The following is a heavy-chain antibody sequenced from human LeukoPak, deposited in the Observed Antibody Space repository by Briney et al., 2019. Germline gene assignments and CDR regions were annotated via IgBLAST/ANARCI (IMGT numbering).Heavy chain of an antibody. CDR2: TSWNSGII. V-gene: IGHV3-9*01. J-gene: IGHJ1*01. Sequence: GGSLRLSCAASGFTFDDSATHWVRHVPGKALEWVSGTSWNSGIIDYADSVKGRFTISRDNAKNSLYLQMNNLRPDDTAFYYCAKAPPYYSDSSGYFQHWGQGTLVTVSS. D-gene: IGHD3-22*01. CDR3: AKAPPYYSDSSGYFQH. CDR1: GFTFDDSA.